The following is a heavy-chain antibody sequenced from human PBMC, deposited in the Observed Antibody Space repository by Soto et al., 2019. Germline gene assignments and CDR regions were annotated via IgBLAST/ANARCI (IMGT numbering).Heavy chain of an antibody. CDR3: ARAVGGPVDP. D-gene: IGHD1-26*01. V-gene: IGHV4-30-4*08. CDR1: GGSFSGYY. Sequence: SETLSLTCAVYGGSFSGYYWSWIRQHPGKGLEWIGYIYYSGSTYYNPSLKSRVTISVDTSKNQFSLKLSSVTAADTAVYYCARAVGGPVDPWGQGTLVTVSS. J-gene: IGHJ5*02. CDR2: IYYSGST.